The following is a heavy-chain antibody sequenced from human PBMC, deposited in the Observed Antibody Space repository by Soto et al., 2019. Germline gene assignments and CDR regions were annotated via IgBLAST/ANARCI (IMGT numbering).Heavy chain of an antibody. CDR3: ARLKNPYYYDASGFYVDY. J-gene: IGHJ4*02. CDR2: IYHSGST. D-gene: IGHD3-22*01. Sequence: SETLSLTCTVSGVSISSDYWSRIRQPPGKGLEWIGYIYHSGSTNYNPSLKSRVTMPVDTSKNQLSLRLSSVTAADTAVYYCARLKNPYYYDASGFYVDYWGQGTLVTVSS. CDR1: GVSISSDY. V-gene: IGHV4-59*01.